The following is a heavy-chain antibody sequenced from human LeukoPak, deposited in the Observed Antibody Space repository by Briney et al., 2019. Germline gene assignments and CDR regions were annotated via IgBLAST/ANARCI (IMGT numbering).Heavy chain of an antibody. CDR2: IYHSGST. V-gene: IGHV4-4*02. CDR1: GDSISSSNW. Sequence: SGTLSLTCAVSGDSISSSNWWSWVRQPPGKGLEWIGEIYHSGSTNYNPSLKSRVTMSLDKSKNQFSLKLTSVTAADTAVYYCAREAAGQWFDPWGQGTLVTVSS. D-gene: IGHD6-25*01. J-gene: IGHJ5*02. CDR3: AREAAGQWFDP.